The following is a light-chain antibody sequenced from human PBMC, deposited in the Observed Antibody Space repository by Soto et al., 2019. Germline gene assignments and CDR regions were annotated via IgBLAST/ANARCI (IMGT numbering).Light chain of an antibody. J-gene: IGKJ1*01. Sequence: DIVMTQFPDSLAVSLGERATINCKSSQRVLYSPNNKNTLLWFQQKPGQPPKLLIHWASTRESWVHDRFSGSGAGTDCTLTISSLQPEDVAVYDCQQYDDNPWTCGQGTKVEIK. CDR1: QRVLYSPNNKNT. V-gene: IGKV4-1*01. CDR3: QQYDDNPWT. CDR2: WAS.